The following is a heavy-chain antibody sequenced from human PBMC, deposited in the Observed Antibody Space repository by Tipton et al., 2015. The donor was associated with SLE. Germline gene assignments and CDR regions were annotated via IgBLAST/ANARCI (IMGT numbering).Heavy chain of an antibody. V-gene: IGHV3-23*01. Sequence: SLRLSCVASGFTFRSNAMTWVRHTPGKGLEWVSGISTSGGSTFYADSVRGRFTISRDNSKNTLYLQMDILRADDTAVYYCATTVTTWGAFDIWGQGTTVTVSS. CDR2: ISTSGGST. CDR3: ATTVTTWGAFDI. CDR1: GFTFRSNA. J-gene: IGHJ3*02. D-gene: IGHD4-17*01.